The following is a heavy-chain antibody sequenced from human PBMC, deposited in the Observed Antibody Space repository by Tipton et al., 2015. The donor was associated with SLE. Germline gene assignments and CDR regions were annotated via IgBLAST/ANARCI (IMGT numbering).Heavy chain of an antibody. J-gene: IGHJ4*02. CDR2: IKQDGSDK. D-gene: IGHD5-12*01. Sequence: SLRLSCAGSGFTVSSSYMTWVRQTPGKGLEWVANIKQDGSDKYYVDSVKGRFTVSRDNAKNSLYLQMNSLRAEDTAVYYCARSLESAYGPFDFWGQGTLVTVSS. CDR3: ARSLESAYGPFDF. V-gene: IGHV3-7*03. CDR1: GFTVSSSY.